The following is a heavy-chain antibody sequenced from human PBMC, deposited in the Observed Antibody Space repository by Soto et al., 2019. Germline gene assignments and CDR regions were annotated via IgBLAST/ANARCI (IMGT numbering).Heavy chain of an antibody. D-gene: IGHD6-6*01. V-gene: IGHV3-48*03. J-gene: IGHJ4*02. CDR3: ARTGGSSSSAFDY. CDR2: ISSSGSTI. Sequence: GGSLRLSCAASGFTFSSYEMNWVRQAPGKGLEWVSYISSSGSTIYYADSVKGRFTISRDNAKNSLYLQMNSLRAEDTAVYDCARTGGSSSSAFDYWGQGTLVTVSS. CDR1: GFTFSSYE.